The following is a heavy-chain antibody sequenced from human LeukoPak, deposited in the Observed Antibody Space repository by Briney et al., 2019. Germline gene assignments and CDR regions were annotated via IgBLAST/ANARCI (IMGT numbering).Heavy chain of an antibody. CDR3: AVALVGASGYLDY. D-gene: IGHD1-26*01. Sequence: ASVKVSCKVSGYTLTKLSMHWVRQAPGKGLEYMGGFDPEAGETIFAQRFQGRVTLTEDTSTDTAFMELSSLRSDDTAVYYCAVALVGASGYLDYWGQGTLVTVSS. V-gene: IGHV1-24*01. CDR2: FDPEAGET. J-gene: IGHJ4*02. CDR1: GYTLTKLS.